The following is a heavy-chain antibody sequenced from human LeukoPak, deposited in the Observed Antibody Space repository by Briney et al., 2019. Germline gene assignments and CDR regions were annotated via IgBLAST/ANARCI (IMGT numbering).Heavy chain of an antibody. Sequence: SETLSLTCAVYGGSFSGYYWSWIRQPPGKGLEWIGEINHSGSTNYNPSLKSRVTISVDTSKNQFSLKLSSVTAADTAVYYCARDGYSSGWYSPYYYYGMDVWGQGTTVTVSS. V-gene: IGHV4-34*01. J-gene: IGHJ6*02. CDR2: INHSGST. CDR3: ARDGYSSGWYSPYYYYGMDV. CDR1: GGSFSGYY. D-gene: IGHD6-19*01.